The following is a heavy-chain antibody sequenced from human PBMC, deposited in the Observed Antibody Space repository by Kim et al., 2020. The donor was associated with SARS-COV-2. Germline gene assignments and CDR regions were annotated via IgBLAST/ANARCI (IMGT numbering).Heavy chain of an antibody. V-gene: IGHV3-23*01. CDR1: GFTFSSYA. CDR3: AKYNSSGWYLWFPAIYVVYV. J-gene: IGHJ6*02. D-gene: IGHD6-19*01. CDR2: ISGSGGST. Sequence: GGSLRLSCAASGFTFSSYAMSWVRQAPGKGLEWVSAISGSGGSTYYADSVKGRFTISRDNSKNTLYLQMNSLRAEDTAVYYCAKYNSSGWYLWFPAIYVVYVWGQGTTVAVSS.